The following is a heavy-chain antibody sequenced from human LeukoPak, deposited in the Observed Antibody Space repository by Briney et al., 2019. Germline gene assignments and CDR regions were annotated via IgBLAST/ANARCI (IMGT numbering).Heavy chain of an antibody. J-gene: IGHJ4*02. CDR3: ARHWVAVAPIGY. Sequence: SETLSLTCTVSGGSISSYYWSWIRQPPGKGLEWIGYIYYSGSTNYNPSLKSRVTISVDTSKNQFSLKLSSVTAADTAVYYCARHWVAVAPIGYWGQGTLVTVSS. D-gene: IGHD6-19*01. CDR1: GGSISSYY. CDR2: IYYSGST. V-gene: IGHV4-59*08.